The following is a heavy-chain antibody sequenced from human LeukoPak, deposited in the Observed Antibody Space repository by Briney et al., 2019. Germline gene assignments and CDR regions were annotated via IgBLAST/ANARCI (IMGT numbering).Heavy chain of an antibody. Sequence: PGGSLRLSCAASGFIFSSYGMIWVRQAPGKGLEWVSSITNSGSYIYYADSVRGRFTISRDNAKNSLYLQMNSLRAEDTAVYYCARDQDCSSTSCYTGYFQHWGQGTLVTVSS. D-gene: IGHD2-2*02. J-gene: IGHJ1*01. V-gene: IGHV3-21*01. CDR3: ARDQDCSSTSCYTGYFQH. CDR1: GFIFSSYG. CDR2: ITNSGSYI.